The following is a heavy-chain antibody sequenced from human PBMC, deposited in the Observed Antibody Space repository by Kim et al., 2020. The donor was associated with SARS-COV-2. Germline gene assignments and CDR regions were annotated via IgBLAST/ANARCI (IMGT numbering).Heavy chain of an antibody. D-gene: IGHD6-13*01. CDR2: IHGDGRT. Sequence: GGSLRLSCAASGFTVNDNYMNWVRQAPGKGLEWVSDIHGDGRTFYADSVRGRFSISRDNSKNILSLQMNSLREEDTAVYYCAGDRSSTYWGQGTLVTVSS. CDR3: AGDRSSTY. J-gene: IGHJ1*01. CDR1: GFTVNDNY. V-gene: IGHV3-66*01.